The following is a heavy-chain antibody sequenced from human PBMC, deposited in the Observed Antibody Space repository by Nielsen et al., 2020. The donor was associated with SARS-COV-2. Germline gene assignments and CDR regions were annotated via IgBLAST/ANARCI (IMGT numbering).Heavy chain of an antibody. Sequence: GESLKISCAVSGFSFSTYWMHWVRQAPGQGLVWLSRIDSDGSSTIYADSVKGRFTISRDNAKNTLFLQMNNLSAEDTAVYYCVRQAGSSGSDFWDQGTLVTVSS. D-gene: IGHD6-19*01. J-gene: IGHJ4*02. CDR2: IDSDGSST. V-gene: IGHV3-74*01. CDR3: VRQAGSSGSDF. CDR1: GFSFSTYW.